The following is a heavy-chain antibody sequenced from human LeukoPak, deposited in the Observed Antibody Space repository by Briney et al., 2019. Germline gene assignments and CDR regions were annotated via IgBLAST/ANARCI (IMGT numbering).Heavy chain of an antibody. D-gene: IGHD7-27*01. CDR3: ARVFGLNWGILRAFDI. Sequence: PGGSLRLSCAASGFTFSSYWMSWVRQAPGKGLEWVANIKQDGSEKYYVDSVKGRFTISRDNAKNSLYLQMNSLRAEDTAVYYCARVFGLNWGILRAFDIWGQGTMVTVSS. J-gene: IGHJ3*02. V-gene: IGHV3-7*03. CDR2: IKQDGSEK. CDR1: GFTFSSYW.